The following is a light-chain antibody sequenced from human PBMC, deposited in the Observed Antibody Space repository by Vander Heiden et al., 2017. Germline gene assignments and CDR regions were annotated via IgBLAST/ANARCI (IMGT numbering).Light chain of an antibody. Sequence: EIQLTQSPSSLSTSVGDRVTITCRASQSISTYLNWYQQKPGKAPKLLIYAASSFQSGVPSRFSGSGSGTDFTLTISSLRPEDFATYYCQQNYNTPQTFGQGTQLEIK. J-gene: IGKJ2*01. CDR3: QQNYNTPQT. V-gene: IGKV1-39*01. CDR1: QSISTY. CDR2: AAS.